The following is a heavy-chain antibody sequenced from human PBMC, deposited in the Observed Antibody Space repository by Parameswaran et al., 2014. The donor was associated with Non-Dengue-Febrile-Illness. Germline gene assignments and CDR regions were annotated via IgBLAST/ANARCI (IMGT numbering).Heavy chain of an antibody. Sequence: WIRQPPGKGLEWVSYISSSGSTIYYADSVKGRFTVSRDNAKNSLYLEMNSLRAEDTAVYYCARARTIMVRGGGLIDYWGQGTLVTVSS. V-gene: IGHV3-48*03. D-gene: IGHD3-10*01. CDR2: ISSSGSTI. J-gene: IGHJ4*02. CDR3: ARARTIMVRGGGLIDY.